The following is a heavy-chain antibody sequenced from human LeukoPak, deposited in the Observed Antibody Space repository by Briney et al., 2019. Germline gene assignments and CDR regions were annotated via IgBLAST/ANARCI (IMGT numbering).Heavy chain of an antibody. CDR2: IHYSGDT. J-gene: IGHJ4*02. CDR3: ARYPYNDGGYTRESGY. D-gene: IGHD4-17*01. CDR1: GGSISSYF. V-gene: IGHV4-59*08. Sequence: PSETLSLTCTVSGGSISSYFWSWIRQPPGKGLEWIGYIHYSGDTNYNSSLKNRVTISLDASKNQFSLKLRSVTAADTAVYYCARYPYNDGGYTRESGYWGQGILVTVSS.